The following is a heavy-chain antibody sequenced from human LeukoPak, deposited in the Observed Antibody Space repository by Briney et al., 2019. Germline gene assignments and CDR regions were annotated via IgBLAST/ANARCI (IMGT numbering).Heavy chain of an antibody. CDR1: GFTFSDYY. J-gene: IGHJ6*03. Sequence: MAGGSLRLSCAASGFTFSDYYMSWIRQAPGKGLEWVSYISSSSSTIYYADSVKGRFTISRDNAKNSLYLQMNSLRAEDTAVYYCARDSRITMVRGGLGYYMDVWGKGTTVTVSS. D-gene: IGHD3-10*01. V-gene: IGHV3-11*04. CDR2: ISSSSSTI. CDR3: ARDSRITMVRGGLGYYMDV.